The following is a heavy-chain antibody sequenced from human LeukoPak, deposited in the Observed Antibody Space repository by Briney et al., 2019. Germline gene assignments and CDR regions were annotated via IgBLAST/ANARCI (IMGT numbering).Heavy chain of an antibody. CDR3: AKEPSGGWQWLDY. J-gene: IGHJ4*02. V-gene: IGHV1-46*01. CDR2: INPNGGGT. CDR1: GYTFTSYY. D-gene: IGHD6-19*01. Sequence: GASVKVSCKASGYTFTSYYVHWVRQAPGQGLEWMGVINPNGGGTSYAQRFQGRVTMTRDTSTRTVYMEVSSLRSEDTAVYYCAKEPSGGWQWLDYWGQGTLVTVSS.